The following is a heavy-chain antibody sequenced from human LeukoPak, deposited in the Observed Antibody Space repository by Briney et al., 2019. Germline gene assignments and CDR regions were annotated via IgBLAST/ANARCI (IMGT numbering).Heavy chain of an antibody. CDR2: ISGGGAST. D-gene: IGHD5-24*01. V-gene: IGHV3-23*01. Sequence: GGSLRLSCAASGFTFSNYAMSWVRQAPGKGLEWVSAISGGGASTYYADSVKGRFTISRDNSKNTLYLQMNSLRAEDTAVYYCAKRDGYNSNYFGYWGQGTLVTVSS. CDR3: AKRDGYNSNYFGY. J-gene: IGHJ4*02. CDR1: GFTFSNYA.